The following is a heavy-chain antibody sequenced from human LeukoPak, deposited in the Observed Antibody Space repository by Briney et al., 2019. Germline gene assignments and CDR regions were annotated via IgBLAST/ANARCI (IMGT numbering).Heavy chain of an antibody. D-gene: IGHD3-10*01. Sequence: GGSLRLSCAASGFTFSTYAMSWVRQAPGKGLEWVSGISISGGSAYYADSVKGRFTISRDNSKNTLYLQTNRLRAEDTAVYYCAKDRDLLFAHCWFDLWGQGTLVTVSS. CDR3: AKDRDLLFAHCWFDL. CDR2: ISISGGSA. CDR1: GFTFSTYA. V-gene: IGHV3-23*01. J-gene: IGHJ5*02.